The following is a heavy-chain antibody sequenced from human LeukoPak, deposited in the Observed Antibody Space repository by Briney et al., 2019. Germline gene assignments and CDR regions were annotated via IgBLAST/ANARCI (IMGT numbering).Heavy chain of an antibody. CDR2: ISGSGGST. Sequence: GGSLRLSCAASGCTFSSYAVSWVRLAPGEGLEWVSVISGSGGSTYYADSVKGRFTISRDNTKNTLYLQMNSLRAEDTAVYYCAKEGYDSRGYPHHFDQWGQGTLVTVSS. CDR3: AKEGYDSRGYPHHFDQ. V-gene: IGHV3-23*01. D-gene: IGHD3-22*01. J-gene: IGHJ4*02. CDR1: GCTFSSYA.